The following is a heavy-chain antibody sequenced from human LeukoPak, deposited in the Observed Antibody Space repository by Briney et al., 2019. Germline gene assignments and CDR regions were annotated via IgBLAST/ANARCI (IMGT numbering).Heavy chain of an antibody. D-gene: IGHD2-2*01. Sequence: SGGSRRLSCAASGFTFSRYGMHWVRQAPGKGLEWVAVISYDGSNKYYEDSVKGRFTISRDNSKNTLYLQMNSLRAEDTAVYYCAKSAYQYQLLWDYFDYWGQGTLVTVS. V-gene: IGHV3-30*18. CDR2: ISYDGSNK. J-gene: IGHJ4*02. CDR1: GFTFSRYG. CDR3: AKSAYQYQLLWDYFDY.